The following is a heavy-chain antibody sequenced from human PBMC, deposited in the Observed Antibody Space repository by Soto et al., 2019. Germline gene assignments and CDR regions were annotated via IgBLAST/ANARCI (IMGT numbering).Heavy chain of an antibody. CDR3: ARAGDSSSWSRGVRTPGDY. Sequence: QVQLVQSGAEVKKPGASVKVSCKASGYTFTGYYMHWVRQAPGQGLEWMGWINPNSGGTNYAQKFKGRVTMTRDTSISTAYMELSRLRSDDTAVYYCARAGDSSSWSRGVRTPGDYWGQGPLVTVSS. V-gene: IGHV1-2*02. CDR2: INPNSGGT. CDR1: GYTFTGYY. D-gene: IGHD6-13*01. J-gene: IGHJ4*02.